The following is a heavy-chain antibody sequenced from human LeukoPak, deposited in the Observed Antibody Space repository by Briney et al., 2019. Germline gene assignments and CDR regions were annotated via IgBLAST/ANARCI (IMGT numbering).Heavy chain of an antibody. CDR3: ARVPLRWELSPFDY. V-gene: IGHV1-18*01. CDR2: ISSYSGKT. Sequence: GASVKVSCKTSGYTFTTHGISWVRQAPGQGLEWMGWISSYSGKTDYAQNFQGRLTVTTETSTTTVYMELRSLTSDDTAVYYCARVPLRWELSPFDYWGQGTLVTVSS. J-gene: IGHJ4*02. CDR1: GYTFTTHG. D-gene: IGHD1-26*01.